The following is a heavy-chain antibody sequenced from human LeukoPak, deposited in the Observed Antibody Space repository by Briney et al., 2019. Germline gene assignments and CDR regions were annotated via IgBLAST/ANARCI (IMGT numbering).Heavy chain of an antibody. CDR1: GYTFTGYY. CDR2: INPNSGGT. CDR3: ARGRTVVVPAALPNY. D-gene: IGHD2-2*02. V-gene: IGHV1-2*02. J-gene: IGHJ4*02. Sequence: ASVKVSCKASGYTFTGYYMHWVRQAPGQGLEGMGWINPNSGGTNYAQKFQGRVTMNRDTSSSTAYMEVSRVRSDDTAVYYCARGRTVVVPAALPNYWGQGTLVTVSS.